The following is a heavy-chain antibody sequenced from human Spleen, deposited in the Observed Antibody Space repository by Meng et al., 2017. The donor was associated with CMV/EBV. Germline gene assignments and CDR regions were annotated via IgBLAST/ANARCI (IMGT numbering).Heavy chain of an antibody. D-gene: IGHD2-2*01. CDR3: ARMFASSTSWFDY. CDR2: IYYSGST. J-gene: IGHJ4*02. Sequence: SETLSLTCTVSGGSISGYYWSWIRQPPGKGLEWIGYIYYSGSTNYNPSLKSRVSISVDTSKNQFSLKLSSVTAADTAVYYCARMFASSTSWFDYWGQGTLVTVSS. V-gene: IGHV4-59*01. CDR1: GGSISGYY.